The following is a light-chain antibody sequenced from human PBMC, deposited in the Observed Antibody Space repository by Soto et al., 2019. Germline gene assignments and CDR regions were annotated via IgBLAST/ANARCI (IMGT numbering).Light chain of an antibody. J-gene: IGKJ2*01. V-gene: IGKV3-20*01. CDR3: QQYGSAPET. CDR2: GAS. Sequence: EIVLTQSPGTLSLSPGERATLSCRASQSVSSSYLAWYQQKPGQAPRLLIYGASSRATRIPDRFSGSGSGTAFPLTISRLEHEDFEVYYCQQYGSAPETFGQGTKLEIK. CDR1: QSVSSSY.